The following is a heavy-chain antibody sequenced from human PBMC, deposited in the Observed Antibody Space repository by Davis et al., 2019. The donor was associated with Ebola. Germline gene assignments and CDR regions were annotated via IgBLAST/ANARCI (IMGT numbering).Heavy chain of an antibody. CDR3: ARAIYYYDGNAYSDF. CDR1: GYTFTTYY. V-gene: IGHV1-46*01. Sequence: ASVKVSCKASGYTFTTYYVVWVRQAPGQGLEWMGIINPSDGDTRHAQKFQGRVTMSRDTSTNTVYMDLRSLRSQDTAVYYCARAIYYYDGNAYSDFWGQGTLVTVSS. J-gene: IGHJ4*02. CDR2: INPSDGDT. D-gene: IGHD3-22*01.